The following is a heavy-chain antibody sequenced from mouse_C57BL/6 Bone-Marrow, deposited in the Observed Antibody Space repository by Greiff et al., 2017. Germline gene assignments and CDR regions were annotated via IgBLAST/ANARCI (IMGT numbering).Heavy chain of an antibody. CDR2: ISYDGSN. D-gene: IGHD3-1*01. J-gene: IGHJ1*03. Sequence: EVKLLESGPGLVKPSQSLSLTCSVTGYSITSGYYWNWIRQFPGNKLEWMGYISYDGSNNYNPSLKNRISITRDTSKNQFFLKLNSVTTEDTATYYCARDGHSSGDPYWYFDVWGTGTTVTVSS. CDR1: GYSITSGYY. CDR3: ARDGHSSGDPYWYFDV. V-gene: IGHV3-6*01.